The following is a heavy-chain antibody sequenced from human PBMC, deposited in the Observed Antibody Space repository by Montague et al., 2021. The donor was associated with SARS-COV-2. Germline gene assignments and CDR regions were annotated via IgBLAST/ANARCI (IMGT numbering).Heavy chain of an antibody. V-gene: IGHV3-7*01. CDR1: GFTFSSHW. CDR2: IKQDGSES. J-gene: IGHJ4*02. D-gene: IGHD2/OR15-2a*01. CDR3: ASSPPNSIYYGVFDY. Sequence: SLRLSCAASGFTFSSHWMTWVRQAPGKGLEWVAHIKQDGSESYYVDSVKGRFTISRDNTKNSLYLQMNSLRAEDTAVYFCASSPPNSIYYGVFDYWGQGTLVTVSS.